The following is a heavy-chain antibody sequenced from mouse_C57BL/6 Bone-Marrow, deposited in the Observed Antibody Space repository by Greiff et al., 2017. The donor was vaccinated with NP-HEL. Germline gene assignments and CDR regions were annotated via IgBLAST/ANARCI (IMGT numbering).Heavy chain of an antibody. CDR3: ARGHTPQAWFAY. Sequence: EVKLMESGGGLVKPGGSLKLSCAASGFTFSSYAMSWVRQTPEKRLEWVATISDGGSYTYYPDNVKGRFTISRDNAKNNLYLQMSHLKSEDTAMYDCARGHTPQAWFAYWGQGTLVTVSA. V-gene: IGHV5-4*03. CDR2: ISDGGSYT. CDR1: GFTFSSYA. J-gene: IGHJ3*01.